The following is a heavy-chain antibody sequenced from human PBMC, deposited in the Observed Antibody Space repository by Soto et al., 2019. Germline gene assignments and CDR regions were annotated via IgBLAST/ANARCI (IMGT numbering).Heavy chain of an antibody. D-gene: IGHD2-8*02. CDR2: IYYSGST. V-gene: IGHV4-30-4*01. CDR3: ARDRYWYYYDY. J-gene: IGHJ4*02. Sequence: SETLSLTCTVSGCSVSSGDYYWSWIRQPPGKGLEWIGYIYYSGSTYYNPSLKSRITISIDTSKNQFSLKLSSVTAADTAVYYCARDRYWYYYDYWGQGTLVTVSS. CDR1: GCSVSSGDYY.